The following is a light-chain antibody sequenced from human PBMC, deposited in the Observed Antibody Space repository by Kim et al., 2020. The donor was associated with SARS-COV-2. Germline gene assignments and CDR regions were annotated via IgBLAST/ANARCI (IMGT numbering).Light chain of an antibody. V-gene: IGLV2-14*01. CDR1: SSDVSAYNR. Sequence: QSALTQPASVSGSPGQSITISCTGTSSDVSAYNRVSWYQQPPGTAPKLLIYGVSQRPSGVSNRFSGSKLGNTASLTISGLQAEDEADYYCSSYTYSTTWGFGGGTQLSVL. CDR2: GVS. J-gene: IGLJ3*02. CDR3: SSYTYSTTWG.